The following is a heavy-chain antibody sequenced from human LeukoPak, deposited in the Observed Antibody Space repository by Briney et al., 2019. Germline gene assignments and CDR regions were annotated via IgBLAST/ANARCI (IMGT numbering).Heavy chain of an antibody. V-gene: IGHV3-43D*03. D-gene: IGHD4-17*01. Sequence: PGGSLRLSCAVSGFTFDDYAMHWVCHGPGKGLEWVSLISWDGGSTYYADSVKGRFTISRDNGKTSLYLQMNSLRAQDTALYYCAKDAQPVTIHFMDGSGKGTTVTVSS. J-gene: IGHJ6*03. CDR3: AKDAQPVTIHFMDG. CDR2: ISWDGGST. CDR1: GFTFDDYA.